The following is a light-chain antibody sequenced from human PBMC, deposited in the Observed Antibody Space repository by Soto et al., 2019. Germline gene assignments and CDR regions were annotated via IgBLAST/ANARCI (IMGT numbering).Light chain of an antibody. Sequence: ISLSNSPATRSFSKVEFGTLSVRLIQSVSSSLAWYQQKPGQAPRSLIYDASNRATGIPARLSGSGSGTDFTLTISSLVHADVAVYYCRQRRNWPPITFGQGTRLEI. CDR3: RQRRNWPPIT. CDR1: QSVSSS. V-gene: IGKV3-11*01. CDR2: DAS. J-gene: IGKJ5*01.